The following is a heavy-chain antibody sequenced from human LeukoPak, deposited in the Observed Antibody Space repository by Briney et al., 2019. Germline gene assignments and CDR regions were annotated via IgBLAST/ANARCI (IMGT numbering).Heavy chain of an antibody. Sequence: GGSLRLSCAASGFTFSNAWMSWVRQAPGKGLEWVGRIKSKTDGGTTDYAAPVKGRFTISRDDSKNTLYLQMNSLKTEDTAAYYCTTGSVRGLRVLRLRWGQGTLVTVSS. CDR1: GFTFSNAW. CDR3: TTGSVRGLRVLRLR. J-gene: IGHJ4*02. CDR2: IKSKTDGGTT. D-gene: IGHD4-17*01. V-gene: IGHV3-15*01.